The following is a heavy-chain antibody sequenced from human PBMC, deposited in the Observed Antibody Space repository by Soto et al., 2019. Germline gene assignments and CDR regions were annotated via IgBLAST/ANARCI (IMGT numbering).Heavy chain of an antibody. CDR1: GGNISSYY. CDR2: IYYSGST. Sequence: SETLSLTCSVSGGNISSYYWSWIRQPPGKGLEWIGYIYYSGSTNYNPSLKSRVTISVDTFKTQFSLKLSSVTAADTAVYYCASVRSGSSYWGQGTLVTSPQ. J-gene: IGHJ4*02. V-gene: IGHV4-59*01. D-gene: IGHD1-26*01. CDR3: ASVRSGSSY.